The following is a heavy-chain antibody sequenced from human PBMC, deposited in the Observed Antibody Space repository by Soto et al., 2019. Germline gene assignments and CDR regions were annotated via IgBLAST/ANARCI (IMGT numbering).Heavy chain of an antibody. Sequence: GGSLRLSFAGSGCTFSRFVMNLVRRAPGKGMDWVSIISSSGDRRSATESVKGRFTISIDDSKNTLFLDMISLGAEDMAAYYCAKETGGGYGCQPSGLNLWGQGTMVTVCS. D-gene: IGHD3-16*01. CDR1: GCTFSRFV. CDR2: ISSSGDRR. V-gene: IGHV3-23*01. J-gene: IGHJ6*02. CDR3: AKETGGGYGCQPSGLNL.